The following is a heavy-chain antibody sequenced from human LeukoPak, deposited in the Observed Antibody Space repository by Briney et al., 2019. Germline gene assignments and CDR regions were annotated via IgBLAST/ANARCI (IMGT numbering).Heavy chain of an antibody. D-gene: IGHD1-1*01. J-gene: IGHJ3*01. CDR1: GFTFSNSA. CDR2: LSGSGITT. V-gene: IGHV3-23*01. CDR3: ASVSPTTGPTDALDF. Sequence: GGSLRLSCAASGFTFSNSAMSWVRQAPGKGREWVSTLSGSGITTYYADSVKGRFTISRDKCKNSVYQQMNSLETEDTAVYYCASVSPTTGPTDALDFWGQGTMLTVSS.